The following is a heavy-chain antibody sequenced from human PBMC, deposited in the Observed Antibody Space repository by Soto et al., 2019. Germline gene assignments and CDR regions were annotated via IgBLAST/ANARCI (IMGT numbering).Heavy chain of an antibody. J-gene: IGHJ6*02. V-gene: IGHV1-69*05. Sequence: SVKVSCKASGGTFSSYAISWVRQAPGQGLEWMRGIIPIFGTANYAQKFQERVTITRDMSTSTAYMELSSLRSEDTAVYYCAAKYGSGSYYRIGFYYGMDVWGQGTTVTVSS. CDR3: AAKYGSGSYYRIGFYYGMDV. CDR1: GGTFSSYA. CDR2: IIPIFGTA. D-gene: IGHD3-10*01.